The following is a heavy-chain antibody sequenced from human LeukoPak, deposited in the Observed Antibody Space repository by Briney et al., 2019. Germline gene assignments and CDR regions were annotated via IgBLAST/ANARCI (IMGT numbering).Heavy chain of an antibody. V-gene: IGHV3-7*01. CDR2: IKQDGSEK. Sequence: GGSLRLSCAASGFTFSSYWMSWVRQAPGKGLEWVANIKQDGSEKYYVDSVKGRFTISRDNAKNSLYLQINSLRAEDTAVYYCAREPGSSSWYRPYYYYGMDVWGQGTTVTVSS. CDR1: GFTFSSYW. D-gene: IGHD6-13*01. J-gene: IGHJ6*02. CDR3: AREPGSSSWYRPYYYYGMDV.